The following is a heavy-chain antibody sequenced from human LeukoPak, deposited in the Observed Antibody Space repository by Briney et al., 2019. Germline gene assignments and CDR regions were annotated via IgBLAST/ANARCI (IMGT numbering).Heavy chain of an antibody. CDR1: GYTFTAYE. Sequence: ASVKVSCKASGYTFTAYEMHWVRQAPGQGLEYVGWINPKNGGTNSAQNFQGRVTMTWDTSVSTVYMELSRLRSDDTAVYYCAREEDCGTARCSNDHWGQGTPVTVSS. CDR3: AREEDCGTARCSNDH. CDR2: INPKNGGT. D-gene: IGHD1-1*01. V-gene: IGHV1-2*02. J-gene: IGHJ4*02.